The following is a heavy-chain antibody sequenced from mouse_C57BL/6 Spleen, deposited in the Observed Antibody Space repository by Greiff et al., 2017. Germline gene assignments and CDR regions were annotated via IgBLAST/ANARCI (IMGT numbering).Heavy chain of an antibody. CDR1: GYTFTSYW. J-gene: IGHJ1*03. CDR3: ARWGYGSSYDWYFDV. CDR2: IYPSDSET. V-gene: IGHV1-61*01. Sequence: VQLQQPGAELVRPGSSVKLSCKASGYTFTSYWMDWVKQRPGQGLEWIGNIYPSDSETHYNQKFKDKATLTVDKSSSTAYMQLSSLTSADSAVYYCARWGYGSSYDWYFDVWGTGTTVTVTS. D-gene: IGHD1-1*01.